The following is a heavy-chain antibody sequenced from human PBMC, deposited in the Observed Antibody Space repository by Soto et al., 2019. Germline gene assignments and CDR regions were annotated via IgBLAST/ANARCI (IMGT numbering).Heavy chain of an antibody. V-gene: IGHV4-31*03. J-gene: IGHJ4*02. CDR2: IYYSGST. CDR1: GGSISSGGYY. Sequence: QVQLQESGPGLVKPSQTLSLTCTVSGGSISSGGYYWSWIRQHPGKGLEWIGYIYYSGSTYYNPSVKSRFPISVDTSKNQFSLKLSSVTAADTAVYYCARRYYYDSSGYSDYWGQGTLVTVSS. D-gene: IGHD3-22*01. CDR3: ARRYYYDSSGYSDY.